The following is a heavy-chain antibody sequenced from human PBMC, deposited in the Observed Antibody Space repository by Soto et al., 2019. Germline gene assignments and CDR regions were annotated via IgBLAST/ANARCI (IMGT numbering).Heavy chain of an antibody. CDR1: GFTFSNYW. V-gene: IGHV3-7*01. Sequence: EVQLVESGGGLVQPGGSLRLSCAVSGFTFSNYWMSWVRQAPGKGLEWVANIKQDGSEKYYVDSVKGRFTISRDNAKNLLYLQMNSLKAEDTAVYYCAREPGSIDSWGQGTLVTVSS. J-gene: IGHJ4*02. CDR2: IKQDGSEK. CDR3: AREPGSIDS.